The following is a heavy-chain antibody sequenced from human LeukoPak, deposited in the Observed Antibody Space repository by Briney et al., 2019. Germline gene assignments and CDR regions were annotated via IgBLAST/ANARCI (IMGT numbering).Heavy chain of an antibody. V-gene: IGHV1-18*01. CDR1: GYTFTSYG. CDR2: ISAYNGNT. Sequence: ASVKVSCKASGYTFTSYGISWVRQAPGQGLEWMGWISAYNGNTNYAQKLQGRVTMTTDTSTSTAYMELRSLRSDDTAVYYCARDYDFWSGPPLYYMDVWGKGTTVTVSS. CDR3: ARDYDFWSGPPLYYMDV. J-gene: IGHJ6*03. D-gene: IGHD3-3*01.